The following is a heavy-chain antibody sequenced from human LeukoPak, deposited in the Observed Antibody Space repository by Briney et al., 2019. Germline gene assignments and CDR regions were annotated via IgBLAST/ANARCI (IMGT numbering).Heavy chain of an antibody. V-gene: IGHV1-2*02. J-gene: IGHJ4*02. CDR2: ISPNSGGT. CDR3: ARPMVPSTITVAADFDY. D-gene: IGHD6-19*01. CDR1: GYTFTGYY. Sequence: ASVKVSCKASGYTFTGYYMHWVRQAPGQGLEWLGWISPNSGGTNYAQKFQGRVTMTRDTSISTTYMELSRLTSDDTAVYYCARPMVPSTITVAADFDYWGQGTLVTVSS.